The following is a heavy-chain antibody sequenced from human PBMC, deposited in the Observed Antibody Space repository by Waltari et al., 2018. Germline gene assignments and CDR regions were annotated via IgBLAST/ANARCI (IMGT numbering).Heavy chain of an antibody. CDR2: MYYRGSS. Sequence: QLQLQESGPGLVKPSETLSLTCPVSGDSVPRGSYYWGWIRQPPRKGLEWIGIMYYRGSSYSNPSLKSRVTISVDTSKNQFSLKLSSVAAADTAVYYCARAFGSGSYAWFDSWGQGTLVTVSS. D-gene: IGHD3-10*01. CDR3: ARAFGSGSYAWFDS. CDR1: GDSVPRGSYY. V-gene: IGHV4-39*01. J-gene: IGHJ5*01.